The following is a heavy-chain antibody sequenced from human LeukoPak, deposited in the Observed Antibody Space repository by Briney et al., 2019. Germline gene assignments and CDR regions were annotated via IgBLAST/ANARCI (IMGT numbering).Heavy chain of an antibody. CDR3: ALYYYGSGSYWDAFDI. J-gene: IGHJ3*02. CDR1: GGTFSSYA. V-gene: IGHV1-69*04. CDR2: IIPILGIA. D-gene: IGHD3-10*01. Sequence: ATVKVSCKASGGTFSSYAISWVRQAPGQGLEWMGRIIPILGIANYAQKFQGRVTITADKSTSTAYMELSSLRSEDTAVYYCALYYYGSGSYWDAFDIWGQGTMVTVSS.